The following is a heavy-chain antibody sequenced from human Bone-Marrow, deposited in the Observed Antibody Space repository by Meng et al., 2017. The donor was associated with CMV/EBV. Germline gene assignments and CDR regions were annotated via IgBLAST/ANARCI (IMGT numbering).Heavy chain of an antibody. Sequence: GGSLRLSCAASGFTFSSYEMNWVRQAPGKGLEWVSYISSSGSTIYYADSVKGRFTISRDNAKNSLYLQMNSLRAEDTAVYYCARESVRIKQYYYDSSGPIDYWGQGTLVTVSS. J-gene: IGHJ4*02. D-gene: IGHD3-22*01. CDR1: GFTFSSYE. CDR3: ARESVRIKQYYYDSSGPIDY. CDR2: ISSSGSTI. V-gene: IGHV3-48*03.